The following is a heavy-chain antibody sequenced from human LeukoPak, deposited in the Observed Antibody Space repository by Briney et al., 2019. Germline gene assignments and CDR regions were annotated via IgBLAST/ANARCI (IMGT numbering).Heavy chain of an antibody. CDR2: IYYSGST. J-gene: IGHJ3*02. V-gene: IGHV4-59*08. CDR1: GFTFSSYA. CDR3: ARSSGGAKPGAFDI. Sequence: GSLRLSCAASGFTFSSYAMSWIRQPPGKGLEWIGYIYYSGSTNYNPSLKSRVTISVDTSKNQFSLKLSSVTAADTAVYYCARSSGGAKPGAFDIWGQGTMVTVSS. D-gene: IGHD1-26*01.